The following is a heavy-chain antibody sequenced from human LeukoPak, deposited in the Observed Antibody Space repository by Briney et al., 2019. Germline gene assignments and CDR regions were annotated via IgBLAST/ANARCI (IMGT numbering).Heavy chain of an antibody. D-gene: IGHD6-13*01. V-gene: IGHV3-23*01. CDR2: IRGSGGST. CDR1: GFTFCGYS. J-gene: IGHJ6*02. CDR3: AKDQQPPYYGMDV. Sequence: GTLRLSCAASGFTFCGYSWSWVPPAPGKGLEWVSAIRGSGGSTYYADSVKGRVTISRDNSKNTLYLQMNSLRAEDTAVYYCAKDQQPPYYGMDVWGQGTTVTVSS.